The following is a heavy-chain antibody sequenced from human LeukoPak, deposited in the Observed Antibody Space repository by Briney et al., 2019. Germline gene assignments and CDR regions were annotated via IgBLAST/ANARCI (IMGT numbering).Heavy chain of an antibody. D-gene: IGHD3-10*02. Sequence: ASVKVSCKASGYTFNSYYIHWVRQAPGQGLEWMGIINPSGGSTRYPQKFQDRVTMTRDTSTSTVYMELSSLKSDDTAIYYCARGVFGELEKLMFRHWGQGTLVTVSS. CDR2: INPSGGST. V-gene: IGHV1-46*02. J-gene: IGHJ1*01. CDR1: GYTFNSYY. CDR3: ARGVFGELEKLMFRH.